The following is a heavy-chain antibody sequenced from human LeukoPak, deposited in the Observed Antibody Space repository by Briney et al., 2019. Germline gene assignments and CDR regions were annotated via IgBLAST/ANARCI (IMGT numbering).Heavy chain of an antibody. CDR2: ISGSGGTT. Sequence: PGGSLRLSCAASGFTFSSYAMSWVRQAPGKGLEWVSAISGSGGTTYNADSVKGRFTISRDNSKSTLYLQMNSLRAEDTAVYYCARDVGATPYFDYWGQGTLVTVSS. V-gene: IGHV3-23*01. CDR3: ARDVGATPYFDY. J-gene: IGHJ4*02. D-gene: IGHD1-26*01. CDR1: GFTFSSYA.